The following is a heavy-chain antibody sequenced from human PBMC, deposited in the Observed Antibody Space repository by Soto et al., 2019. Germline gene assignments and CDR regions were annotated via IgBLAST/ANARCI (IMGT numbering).Heavy chain of an antibody. CDR2: IYYSGST. V-gene: IGHV4-59*08. J-gene: IGHJ4*02. D-gene: IGHD2-15*01. CDR3: ARHGGVVSAGWGTYYFDY. Sequence: SETLSLTCTVSGGSISSYYWSWIRQPPGKGLEWIGYIYYSGSTNYNPSLKSRVTISVDTSKNQFSLKLSSVTAADTAVYYCARHGGVVSAGWGTYYFDYWGQGTLVTVAS. CDR1: GGSISSYY.